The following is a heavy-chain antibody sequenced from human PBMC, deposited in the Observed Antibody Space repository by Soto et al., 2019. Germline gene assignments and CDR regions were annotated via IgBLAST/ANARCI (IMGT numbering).Heavy chain of an antibody. V-gene: IGHV1-69*13. Sequence: GASVKVSCKASGCTFSSYAISWVRQAPGQGLEWMGGIIPIFGTANYAQKFQGRVTITADESTSTAYMELSSLRSEDTAVYYCARLYDSSGYYLDYWGQGTLVTVSS. J-gene: IGHJ4*02. D-gene: IGHD3-22*01. CDR2: IIPIFGTA. CDR1: GCTFSSYA. CDR3: ARLYDSSGYYLDY.